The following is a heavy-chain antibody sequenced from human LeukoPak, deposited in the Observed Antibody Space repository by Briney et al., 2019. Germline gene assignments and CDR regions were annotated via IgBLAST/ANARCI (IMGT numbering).Heavy chain of an antibody. D-gene: IGHD6-19*01. CDR3: ARDLAPGRLAVAGHYGMDV. J-gene: IGHJ6*02. CDR2: ISSSGSTI. V-gene: IGHV3-11*04. Sequence: GGSLRLSCAASGFTFSDYYMSWIRQAPGKGLEWVSYISSSGSTIYYADSVKGRFTISRDNAKNSLYLQMNSLRAEDTAVYYCARDLAPGRLAVAGHYGMDVWGQGTTVTVSS. CDR1: GFTFSDYY.